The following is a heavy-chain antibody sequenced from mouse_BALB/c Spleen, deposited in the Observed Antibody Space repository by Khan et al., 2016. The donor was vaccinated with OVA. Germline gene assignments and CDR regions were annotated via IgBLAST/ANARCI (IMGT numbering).Heavy chain of an antibody. J-gene: IGHJ3*01. D-gene: IGHD2-1*01. CDR1: GYTFTDFA. V-gene: IGHV1S137*01. CDR2: ISTYYGDT. Sequence: VQLQQSGAELVRPGVSVKISCKGSGYTFTDFAMHWVKQSHAKSLEWIGVISTYYGDTNYNQNFKGKATMTVDKSSSTAYMELARLTSEYSAIYDWSRGGGHYRFAYWGQGTLVTVSA. CDR3: SRGGGHYRFAY.